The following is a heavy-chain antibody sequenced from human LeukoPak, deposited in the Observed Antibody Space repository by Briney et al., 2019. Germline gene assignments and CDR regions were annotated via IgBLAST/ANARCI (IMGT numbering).Heavy chain of an antibody. CDR1: GYTFTDHN. Sequence: ALVKVSCKASGYTFTDHNIHWVRQAPGQGLEWMGWLDPNTGATRSAQKFQDRVSLTRDTSISTGYMDLSSLTSDDTAAYYCAIKTYAGSFYVFWGQGTLVTVSS. D-gene: IGHD1-26*01. J-gene: IGHJ4*02. CDR3: AIKTYAGSFYVF. CDR2: LDPNTGAT. V-gene: IGHV1-2*02.